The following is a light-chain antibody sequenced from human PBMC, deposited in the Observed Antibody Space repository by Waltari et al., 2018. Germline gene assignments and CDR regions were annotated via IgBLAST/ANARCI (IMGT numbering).Light chain of an antibody. CDR2: YVT. V-gene: IGLV2-11*01. CDR1: SGDVGGYNY. Sequence: QSALTQPRSVSGSPGPSVTISCTGTSGDVGGYNYLHWYQQHPGKAPKLMIYYVTKRPSGVPDRFSGSKSGNTASLTISGLQAEDEADYYCCSYAGSYTFNVVFGGGTKLTVL. CDR3: CSYAGSYTFNVV. J-gene: IGLJ2*01.